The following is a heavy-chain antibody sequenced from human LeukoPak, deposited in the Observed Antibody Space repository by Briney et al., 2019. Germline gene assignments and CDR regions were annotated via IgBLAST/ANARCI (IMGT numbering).Heavy chain of an antibody. J-gene: IGHJ6*03. CDR3: ARGRGIAVAGTLTYYYYYMDV. V-gene: IGHV3-30*02. CDR1: GFTFSNYG. CDR2: VRYDGSNE. D-gene: IGHD6-19*01. Sequence: GGSLRLSCAASGFTFSNYGMHWVRQAPGKGLEWVAFVRYDGSNEYYADSVKGRFTISRDNSKNTLYLQMNSLRAEDTAVYYCARGRGIAVAGTLTYYYYYMDVWGKGTTVTVSS.